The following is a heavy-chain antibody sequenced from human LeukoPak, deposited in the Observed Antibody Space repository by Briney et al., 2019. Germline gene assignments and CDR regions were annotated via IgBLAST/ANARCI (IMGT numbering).Heavy chain of an antibody. CDR2: INHSGST. D-gene: IGHD2-2*01. J-gene: IGHJ6*02. CDR1: GGSFSGYY. V-gene: IGHV4-34*01. CDR3: ARALGYCSSTSCPYYYYGMDV. Sequence: SETLSLTCAVYGGSFSGYYWSWIRQPPGKGLEWIGEINHSGSTNYNPSLKSRVTISVDTSKYQFSLKLSSVTAADTAVYYCARALGYCSSTSCPYYYYGMDVWGQGATVTVSS.